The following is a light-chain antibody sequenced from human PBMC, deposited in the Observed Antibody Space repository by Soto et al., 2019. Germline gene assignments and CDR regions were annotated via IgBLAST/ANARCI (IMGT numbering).Light chain of an antibody. J-gene: IGKJ1*01. CDR1: QSIGLA. V-gene: IGKV3-11*01. CDR2: DAS. Sequence: EIVLTQSPATLSLSPVERASLSCTGSQSIGLAIAWYQHKPGQAPRLLIFDASQRATGIPARFRGSGSGTDFTLSISSLEPEDFAVYYCQQRTDRPPWTFGQGTKVDNK. CDR3: QQRTDRPPWT.